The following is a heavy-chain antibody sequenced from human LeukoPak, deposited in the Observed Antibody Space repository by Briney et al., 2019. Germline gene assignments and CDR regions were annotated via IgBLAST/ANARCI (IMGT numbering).Heavy chain of an antibody. CDR1: GYTFFDNY. V-gene: IGHV1-2*02. Sequence: ASVKVSCKASGYTFFDNYIHWVRQAPGQGLEWMGWINPNSGDTKYSQKFQGRVTMTRDTSTSTVYMEMSSLRSEDTAVYYCARPDTVMVTPTLEFWGQGTLVTVSS. CDR2: INPNSGDT. CDR3: ARPDTVMVTPTLEF. D-gene: IGHD5-18*01. J-gene: IGHJ4*02.